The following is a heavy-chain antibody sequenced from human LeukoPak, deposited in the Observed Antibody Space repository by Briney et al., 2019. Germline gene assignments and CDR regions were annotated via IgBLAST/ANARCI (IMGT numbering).Heavy chain of an antibody. Sequence: QSGGSLRLSCAASGFTFSSYSMNWVRQAPGKGLEWVAFIRYDGSNKYYADSVKGRFTISRDNSKNTLYLQMNSLRAEDTAVYYCAKILATYSSGLSDYWGQGTLVTVSS. J-gene: IGHJ4*02. CDR3: AKILATYSSGLSDY. CDR2: IRYDGSNK. V-gene: IGHV3-30*02. D-gene: IGHD6-19*01. CDR1: GFTFSSYS.